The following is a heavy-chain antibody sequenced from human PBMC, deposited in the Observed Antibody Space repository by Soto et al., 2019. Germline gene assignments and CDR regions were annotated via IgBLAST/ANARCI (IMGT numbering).Heavy chain of an antibody. Sequence: SETLSLTCTVSGGSISSGGYYWSWIRQHPGKGLEWIGYIYYSGSTYYNPSLKSRVTISVDTSKNQFSLKLSSVTAADTAVYYCARGSHDILTGYLEAPFDYWGQGTLVTVSS. D-gene: IGHD3-9*01. CDR2: IYYSGST. J-gene: IGHJ4*02. CDR1: GGSISSGGYY. CDR3: ARGSHDILTGYLEAPFDY. V-gene: IGHV4-31*03.